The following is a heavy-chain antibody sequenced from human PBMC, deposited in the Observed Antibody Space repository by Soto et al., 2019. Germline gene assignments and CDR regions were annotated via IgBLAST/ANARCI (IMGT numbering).Heavy chain of an antibody. J-gene: IGHJ4*02. V-gene: IGHV3-73*01. CDR2: IRSKANSYAT. D-gene: IGHD5-12*01. CDR1: GFTFIGAA. Sequence: GGSLILSCAASGFTFIGAAMHWVRQASGKGLEWVGRIRSKANSYATAYAASVKGRFTISRDDSKNTAYLQMNSLKTEDTAVYYCTSPLWDGYNSEDYWGQGTLVTVSS. CDR3: TSPLWDGYNSEDY.